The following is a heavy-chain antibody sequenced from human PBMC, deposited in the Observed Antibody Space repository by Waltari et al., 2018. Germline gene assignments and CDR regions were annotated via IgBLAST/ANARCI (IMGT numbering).Heavy chain of an antibody. V-gene: IGHV3-7*01. CDR3: ARDYCSGGSCYSYFQH. J-gene: IGHJ1*01. CDR2: IKQDGSEK. D-gene: IGHD2-15*01. CDR1: GFTFRSYW. Sequence: EVQLVESGGGLVQPGGSLRLSCAASGFTFRSYWMSWVRQAPGKGREWVANIKQDGSEKYYVDSVKGRFTISRDNAKNSLYLQMNSLRAEDTAVYYCARDYCSGGSCYSYFQHWGQGTLVTVSS.